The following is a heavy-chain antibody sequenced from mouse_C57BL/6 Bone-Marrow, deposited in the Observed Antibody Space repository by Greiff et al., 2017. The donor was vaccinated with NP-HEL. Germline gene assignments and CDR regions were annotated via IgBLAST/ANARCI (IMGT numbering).Heavy chain of an antibody. V-gene: IGHV1-9*01. CDR3: ARGLLYCGSSYWYVDV. CDR2: ILPGSGST. J-gene: IGHJ1*03. Sequence: VQLQQSGAELMKPGASVKLSCKATGYTFTGYWIEWVKQRPGHGLEWIGEILPGSGSTNYNEKFKGKATFTADTSSNTAYMQLSSLTTEDSAIYYCARGLLYCGSSYWYVDVWGTGTTVTVSS. D-gene: IGHD1-1*01. CDR1: GYTFTGYW.